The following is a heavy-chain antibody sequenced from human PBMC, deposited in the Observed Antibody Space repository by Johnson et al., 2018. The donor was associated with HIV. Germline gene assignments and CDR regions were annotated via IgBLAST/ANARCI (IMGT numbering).Heavy chain of an antibody. D-gene: IGHD3-22*01. J-gene: IGHJ3*02. CDR3: AREDGSSGYAGTFDI. CDR2: ISGSGGTT. V-gene: IGHV3-23*04. CDR1: GFTFSSYA. Sequence: VQLVESGGGLVQPGGSLRLSCAASGFTFSSYAMSWVRQAPGKGLEWVSAISGSGGTTYYADSVKGRFTISRDNSKNTLYLQMNSLSPEDTAVYYCAREDGSSGYAGTFDIWGQGTLVTVSS.